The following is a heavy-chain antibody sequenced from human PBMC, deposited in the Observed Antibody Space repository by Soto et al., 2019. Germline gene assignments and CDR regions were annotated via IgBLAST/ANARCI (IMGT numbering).Heavy chain of an antibody. CDR1: GVSFSSSA. J-gene: IGHJ4*02. Sequence: QVQLVQSGAEVKKPGSSVKVSCKASGVSFSSSAINWVRQAPGQGLEWMGGIIPIFGTPNYAQKFLGRVTITADESTSTAYMELSSLRSEDTAVYYCAEGGGGYDFWGQGTLVTVSS. V-gene: IGHV1-69*01. CDR2: IIPIFGTP. D-gene: IGHD3-22*01. CDR3: AEGGGGYDF.